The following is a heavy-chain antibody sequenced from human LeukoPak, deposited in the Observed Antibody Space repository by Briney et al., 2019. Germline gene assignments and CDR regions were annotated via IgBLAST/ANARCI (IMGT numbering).Heavy chain of an antibody. CDR3: AKDRYGSGYGWFDP. Sequence: GGSLRLLCAASRFSSRSSGMHWVRQSPGKGLEWVAVIWYDGSNKYYADSGKGRFTISRDNSKNTLYLQMNSLKAEDTAVYYCAKDRYGSGYGWFDPWGQGTLVTVS. CDR2: IWYDGSNK. V-gene: IGHV3-33*06. J-gene: IGHJ5*02. D-gene: IGHD3-10*01. CDR1: RFSSRSSG.